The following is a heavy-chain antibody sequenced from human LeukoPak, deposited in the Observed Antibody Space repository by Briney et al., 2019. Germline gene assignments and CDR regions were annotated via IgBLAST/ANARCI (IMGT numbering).Heavy chain of an antibody. CDR3: ARARERSIAARGTYWFDP. CDR2: MNPNSGNT. CDR1: GYTFTSYE. Sequence: GASVKVSCKASGYTFTSYEINWVRQATRQGLEWVGWMNPNSGNTGYAQKFQGRVTMTRNTSISTAYMELSSLRSEDTAVYYCARARERSIAARGTYWFDPWGQGTLVTVSS. J-gene: IGHJ5*02. V-gene: IGHV1-8*01. D-gene: IGHD6-6*01.